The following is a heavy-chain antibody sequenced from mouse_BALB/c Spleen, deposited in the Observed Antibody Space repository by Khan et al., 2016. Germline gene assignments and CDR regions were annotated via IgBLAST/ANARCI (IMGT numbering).Heavy chain of an antibody. CDR1: GYTFTDYN. CDR3: AREVRRYYYAMDY. J-gene: IGHJ4*01. CDR2: IYPYNGGT. D-gene: IGHD2-14*01. V-gene: IGHV1S29*02. Sequence: VQLKQSGPELVKPGASVKISCKASGYTFTDYNMHWVKQSHGKSLEWIGYIYPYNGGTGYNQKFKSKATLTVDNSSSTAYMELRSLTSEDSAVYYGAREVRRYYYAMDYWGQGTSVSVSS.